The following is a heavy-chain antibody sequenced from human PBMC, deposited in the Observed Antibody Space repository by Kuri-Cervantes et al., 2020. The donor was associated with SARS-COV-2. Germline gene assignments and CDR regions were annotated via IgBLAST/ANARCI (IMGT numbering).Heavy chain of an antibody. J-gene: IGHJ6*03. Sequence: ASVKVSCKASGYTFTSYDINWVRQATGQGLEWMGWMNPNSGNTGYAQKFQGRVTMTRNTSISTAYMELSSLRSEDTAVYYCARVDRAKSMVRGVRVFYYYYMDVWGKGTTVTVSS. V-gene: IGHV1-8*01. D-gene: IGHD3-10*01. CDR1: GYTFTSYD. CDR3: ARVDRAKSMVRGVRVFYYYYMDV. CDR2: MNPNSGNT.